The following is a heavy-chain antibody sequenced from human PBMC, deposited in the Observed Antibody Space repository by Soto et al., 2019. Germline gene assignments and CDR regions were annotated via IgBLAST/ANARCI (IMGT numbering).Heavy chain of an antibody. V-gene: IGHV4-39*01. CDR3: ARLGITMIPIEGAFDI. CDR1: GGSISSSSYY. CDR2: IYYSGST. Sequence: QLQLQESGPGLVKPSETLSLTCTVSGGSISSSSYYWGWIRQPPGKGLEWIGSIYYSGSTYYNPSLKSRVTISVDTSKNQFSLKLSSVTAADTAVYYCARLGITMIPIEGAFDIWGQGTMVTVSS. J-gene: IGHJ3*02. D-gene: IGHD3-22*01.